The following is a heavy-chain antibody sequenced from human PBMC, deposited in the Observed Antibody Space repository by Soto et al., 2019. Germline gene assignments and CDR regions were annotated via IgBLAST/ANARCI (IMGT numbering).Heavy chain of an antibody. CDR2: ISYDGSNK. D-gene: IGHD2-2*01. V-gene: IGHV3-30*18. CDR1: GFTFSSYG. Sequence: GGSLRLSCAASGFTFSSYGMHWVRQAPGKGLEWVAVISYDGSNKYYADSVKGRFTISRDNSKNTLYLQMNSLRAEDTAVYYCAKDSGYCSSTSCLMGYYFDYWGQGTLVTVSS. CDR3: AKDSGYCSSTSCLMGYYFDY. J-gene: IGHJ4*02.